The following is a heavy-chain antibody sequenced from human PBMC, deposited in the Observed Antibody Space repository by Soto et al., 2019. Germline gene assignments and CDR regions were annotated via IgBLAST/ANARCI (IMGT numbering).Heavy chain of an antibody. J-gene: IGHJ4*02. D-gene: IGHD2-21*02. Sequence: GGSLRLSCAASGFTFSSYAMSWVRQAPGKGLEWVSAISGSGGSTYYADSVKGRFTISRDNSKNTLYLQMNSLRAEDTAVYYCARSKANYQPLLFYFDYWGQGTLVTVSS. V-gene: IGHV3-23*01. CDR1: GFTFSSYA. CDR3: ARSKANYQPLLFYFDY. CDR2: ISGSGGST.